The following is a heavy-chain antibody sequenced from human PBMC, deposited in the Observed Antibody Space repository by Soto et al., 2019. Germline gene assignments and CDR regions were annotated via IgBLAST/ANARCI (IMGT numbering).Heavy chain of an antibody. CDR2: ISSSSSTI. J-gene: IGHJ4*02. D-gene: IGHD1-26*01. Sequence: EAQLVESGGGLVQPGGALRLSCAASGFTFSSYSMNWVRQAPGKGLEWVSYISSSSSTIYYADSVKGRFTISRDNAKNSLYLQMNSLRDEDTAVYYCARGAGYSGRYLGLLDYWGQGTLVTVSS. V-gene: IGHV3-48*02. CDR1: GFTFSSYS. CDR3: ARGAGYSGRYLGLLDY.